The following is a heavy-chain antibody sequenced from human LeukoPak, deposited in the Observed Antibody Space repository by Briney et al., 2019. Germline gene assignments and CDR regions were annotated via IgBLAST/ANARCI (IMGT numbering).Heavy chain of an antibody. CDR3: ATKQWLAPPPDS. Sequence: GGSLRLSCAASGFTFGKYWMLWVRHAPGKGLESVSRINTDGTVTTYADSVKGRFTVSRDNADNTMFLQMNSVRDEDTAVYYCATKQWLAPPPDSWGQGTPVTVSS. CDR2: INTDGTVT. D-gene: IGHD6-19*01. V-gene: IGHV3-74*01. J-gene: IGHJ4*02. CDR1: GFTFGKYW.